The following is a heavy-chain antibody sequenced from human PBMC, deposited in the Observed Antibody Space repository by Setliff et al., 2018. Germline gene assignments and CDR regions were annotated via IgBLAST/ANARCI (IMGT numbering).Heavy chain of an antibody. J-gene: IGHJ4*01. CDR3: AKGESKLRFLEWLLLDY. Sequence: WGSLRLSCEASGFTFSSYWMHWVRQAPGKGLVWVSHINSDGSSTTYADSVKGRFTISRDNAKNTLYLQMNSLRAEDTAVYYCAKGESKLRFLEWLLLDYWGRGTLVTVSS. CDR2: INSDGSST. V-gene: IGHV3-74*01. D-gene: IGHD3-3*01. CDR1: GFTFSSYW.